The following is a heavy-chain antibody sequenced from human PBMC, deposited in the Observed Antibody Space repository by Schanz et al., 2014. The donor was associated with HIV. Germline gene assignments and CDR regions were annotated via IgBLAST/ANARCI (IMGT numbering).Heavy chain of an antibody. Sequence: QVHLVESGGGVVQPGRSLRLSCAASGFIFSNYAMDWVRQTPGKGLEWVAVISYDGSNKYYADSVKGRFTVSRDNSKNMLYLQMNSLRAEDTAVYYCAREYYSRNWNWFDPWGQGTLVTVSS. V-gene: IGHV3-30-3*01. CDR3: AREYYSRNWNWFDP. CDR1: GFIFSNYA. CDR2: ISYDGSNK. D-gene: IGHD6-13*01. J-gene: IGHJ5*02.